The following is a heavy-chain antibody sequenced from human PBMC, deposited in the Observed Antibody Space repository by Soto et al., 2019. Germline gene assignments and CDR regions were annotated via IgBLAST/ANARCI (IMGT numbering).Heavy chain of an antibody. CDR2: IIPILGIA. Sequence: GASVKVSCKASGGTFSSYTISWVRQAPGQGLEWMGRIIPILGIANYAQKLQGRVTMTTDTSTSTAYMELRSLRSDDTAVYYCARDGPMDHAFDIWGQGTMVTGSS. CDR3: ARDGPMDHAFDI. V-gene: IGHV1-69*04. J-gene: IGHJ3*02. CDR1: GGTFSSYT. D-gene: IGHD3-10*01.